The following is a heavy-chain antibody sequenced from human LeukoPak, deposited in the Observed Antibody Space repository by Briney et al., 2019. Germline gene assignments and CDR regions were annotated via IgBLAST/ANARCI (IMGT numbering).Heavy chain of an antibody. V-gene: IGHV4-4*07. CDR1: GGSTSSYY. CDR2: IYTSRST. D-gene: IGHD5/OR15-5a*01. Sequence: SETLSLTCTVSGGSTSSYYWSWIRQPAGKGLEWIGRIYTSRSTNYNPSLKSRVTMSVDTSKNQFSLKLSSVTAADTAVYYCARDKCSGVCLSGYYMDVWGKGTTVTVSS. CDR3: ARDKCSGVCLSGYYMDV. J-gene: IGHJ6*03.